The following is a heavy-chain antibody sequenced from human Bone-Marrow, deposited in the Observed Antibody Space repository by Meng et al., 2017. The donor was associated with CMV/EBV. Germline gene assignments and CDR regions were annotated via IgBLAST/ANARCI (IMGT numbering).Heavy chain of an antibody. Sequence: GESLKISCAASGFTFSDYYMSWIRQAPGKGLEWVSYISSSGSTIYYADSVKGRFTISRDNAKNSLYLQMNSLRAEDTAVYYCARTVAGTGSAGFDPWGQGTLVTVSS. J-gene: IGHJ5*02. V-gene: IGHV3-11*04. D-gene: IGHD6-19*01. CDR1: GFTFSDYY. CDR3: ARTVAGTGSAGFDP. CDR2: ISSSGSTI.